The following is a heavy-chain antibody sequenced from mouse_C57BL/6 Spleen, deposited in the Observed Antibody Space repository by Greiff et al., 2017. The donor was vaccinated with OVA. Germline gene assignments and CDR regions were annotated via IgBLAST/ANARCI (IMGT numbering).Heavy chain of an antibody. Sequence: QVQLQQSGPELVKPGASVKISCKASGYAFSSSWMNWVKQRPGKGLEWIGRIYPGDGDTNYNGKFKGKATLTADKSSSTAYMQLSSLTSEDSAVYVCASSNGYNLYAMDYWGQGTSVTVSS. V-gene: IGHV1-82*01. CDR2: IYPGDGDT. CDR3: ASSNGYNLYAMDY. D-gene: IGHD2-2*01. CDR1: GYAFSSSW. J-gene: IGHJ4*01.